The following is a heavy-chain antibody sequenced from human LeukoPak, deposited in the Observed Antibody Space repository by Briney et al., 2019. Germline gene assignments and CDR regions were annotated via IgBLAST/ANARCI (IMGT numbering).Heavy chain of an antibody. CDR1: GFTFSSYS. CDR2: ISSSSSTI. CDR3: AATMVRGVGVFDY. J-gene: IGHJ4*02. V-gene: IGHV3-48*01. D-gene: IGHD3-10*01. Sequence: PGGSLGLSCAASGFTFSSYSMNWVRQAPGKGLEWVSYISSSSSTIYYADSVKGRFTISRDNAKNSLYLQMNSLRAEDTAAYYCAATMVRGVGVFDYWGQGTLVTVSS.